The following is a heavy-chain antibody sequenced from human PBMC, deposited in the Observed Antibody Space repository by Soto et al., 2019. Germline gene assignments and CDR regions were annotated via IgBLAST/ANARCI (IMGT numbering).Heavy chain of an antibody. D-gene: IGHD2-21*01. CDR1: GYTFATYD. V-gene: IGHV1-8*01. Sequence: ASVKVSCKASGYTFATYDINWVRQAPGQGLEWMGWMNPNSGNTGYAQKFQGRLTMTRDTALSVAHMELSSLRNEDTAVYYCARSDGYNFNWIDSWGQGTPVTVSS. CDR2: MNPNSGNT. CDR3: ARSDGYNFNWIDS. J-gene: IGHJ5*01.